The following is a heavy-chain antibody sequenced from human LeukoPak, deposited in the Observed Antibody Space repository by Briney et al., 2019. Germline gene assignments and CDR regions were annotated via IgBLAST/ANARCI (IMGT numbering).Heavy chain of an antibody. Sequence: GGSLRLSCAASGFTFSSYDIHWVRQATGKGMEWVSGIGTAGEIYYPGSVKGRFTISRENAKNSLYLQMNSLRAGDTAVYYCARAAYSSTWYSRYFDLWGRGTLVTVSS. CDR3: ARAAYSSTWYSRYFDL. V-gene: IGHV3-13*01. J-gene: IGHJ2*01. CDR2: IGTAGEI. D-gene: IGHD6-13*01. CDR1: GFTFSSYD.